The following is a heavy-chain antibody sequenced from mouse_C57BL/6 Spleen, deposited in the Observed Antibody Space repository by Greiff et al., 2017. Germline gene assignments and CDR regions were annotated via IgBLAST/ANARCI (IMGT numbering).Heavy chain of an antibody. Sequence: VKLQESGPELVKPGASVKISCKASGYAFSSSWMNWVKQRPGKGLEWTGRIYPGDGDTNYNGKFKGKATLTADKSSSTAYMQLSSLTSEDSAVYFCARWDYYAMDYWGQGTSVTVSS. CDR2: IYPGDGDT. CDR1: GYAFSSSW. J-gene: IGHJ4*01. V-gene: IGHV1-82*01. CDR3: ARWDYYAMDY.